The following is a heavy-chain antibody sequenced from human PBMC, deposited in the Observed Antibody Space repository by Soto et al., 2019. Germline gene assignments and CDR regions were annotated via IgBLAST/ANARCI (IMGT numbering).Heavy chain of an antibody. CDR1: GGSVSNKTYY. D-gene: IGHD2-15*01. Sequence: SETLFLTCSVSGGSVSNKTYYWSWIRQPPGKRLEWIGYVYYSGTTNYNPSLKSRVTISVDLSKNQFSVRLNSVTASDTAVYYCAPLSVSLSGPYGIHVWGQGTTVTVSS. CDR2: VYYSGTT. J-gene: IGHJ6*02. V-gene: IGHV4-61*01. CDR3: APLSVSLSGPYGIHV.